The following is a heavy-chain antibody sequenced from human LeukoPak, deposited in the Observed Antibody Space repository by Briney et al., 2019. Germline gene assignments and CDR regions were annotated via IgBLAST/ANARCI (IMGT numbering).Heavy chain of an antibody. V-gene: IGHV3-23*01. CDR2: ISGSGTST. J-gene: IGHJ3*02. D-gene: IGHD3-16*02. CDR3: AKDRAFTFGGVIAHDAFDI. CDR1: GFTFSSYA. Sequence: GGSLRLSCAASGFTFSSYAMSWVRQAPGKGLEWVSGISGSGTSTYYADSVKGRFTISRDNSKNTLYLQMNSLRAEDTAVYYCAKDRAFTFGGVIAHDAFDIWGQGTMVTVSS.